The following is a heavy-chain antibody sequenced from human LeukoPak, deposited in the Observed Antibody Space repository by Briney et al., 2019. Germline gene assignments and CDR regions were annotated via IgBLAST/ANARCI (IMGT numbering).Heavy chain of an antibody. CDR1: GGSISSGGYY. J-gene: IGHJ4*02. Sequence: SQTLSLTCTVSGGSISSGGYYWSWIRQPPGKGLEWIGEINHSGSTNYNPSLKSRVTISVDTSKNQFSLKLSSVTAADTAVYYCASQYYYGSGSYIHWGQGTLVTVSS. D-gene: IGHD3-10*01. CDR3: ASQYYYGSGSYIH. CDR2: INHSGST. V-gene: IGHV4-30-2*01.